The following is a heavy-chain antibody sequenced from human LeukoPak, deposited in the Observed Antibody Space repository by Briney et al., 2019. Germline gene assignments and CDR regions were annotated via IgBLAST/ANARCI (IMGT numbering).Heavy chain of an antibody. CDR1: GFTFSNYW. D-gene: IGHD3-22*01. J-gene: IGHJ4*02. CDR3: ARSAYYYDNF. Sequence: GSLRPSCAASGFTFSNYWISWGPQAPGKGVEWVANIKQDGREKYYVDSVKGRFTISRDNAKNSLYLQMNSLRAEDTAVYYCARSAYYYDNFWGQGTLVTVSS. CDR2: IKQDGREK. V-gene: IGHV3-7*01.